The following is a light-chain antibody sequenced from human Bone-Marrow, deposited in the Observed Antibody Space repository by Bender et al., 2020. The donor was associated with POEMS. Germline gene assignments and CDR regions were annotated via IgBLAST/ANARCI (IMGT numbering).Light chain of an antibody. CDR3: SSYTTGSTLVV. CDR2: EVT. J-gene: IGLJ2*01. Sequence: QSALTQPASVSGSPGQSITISCTGTSSDVGKYNTVSWYQLSPGTAPKLIIYEVTNRPSGVSNRFSASKSGNTASLTISGLQAEDEADYYCSSYTTGSTLVVFGGGTKLTVL. V-gene: IGLV2-14*02. CDR1: SSDVGKYNT.